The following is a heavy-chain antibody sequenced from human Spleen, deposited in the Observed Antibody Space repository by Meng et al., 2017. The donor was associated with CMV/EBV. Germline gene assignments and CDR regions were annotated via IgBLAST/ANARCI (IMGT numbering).Heavy chain of an antibody. Sequence: GESLKISCAASGFTFSRYVLHWVRQAPGKGLEWVAVISYDGSNKYYADSVKGRFTISRDNSKNTLYLQMNSLRAEDTAVYYCARGGDYWGQGTLVTVSS. D-gene: IGHD1-26*01. V-gene: IGHV3-30*04. J-gene: IGHJ4*02. CDR1: GFTFSRYV. CDR3: ARGGDY. CDR2: ISYDGSNK.